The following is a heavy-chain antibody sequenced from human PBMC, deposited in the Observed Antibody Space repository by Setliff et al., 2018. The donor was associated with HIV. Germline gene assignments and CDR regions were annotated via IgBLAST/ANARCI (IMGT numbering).Heavy chain of an antibody. D-gene: IGHD3-16*01. J-gene: IGHJ4*02. V-gene: IGHV3-30*02. CDR2: IRYDGNNE. CDR3: AAVPWGHSSLIIDH. CDR1: GFTFSTYG. Sequence: GGSLRLSCAASGFTFSTYGMHWVRQAPGMGLEWVAFIRYDGNNENYADSVKGRFTISRDNAKNSVYLQMHSLRVEDTAVYYCAAVPWGHSSLIIDHWGQGTPVTVSS.